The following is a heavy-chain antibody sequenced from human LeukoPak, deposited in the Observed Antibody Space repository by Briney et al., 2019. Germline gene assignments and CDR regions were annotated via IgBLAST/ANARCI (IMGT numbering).Heavy chain of an antibody. J-gene: IGHJ5*02. CDR3: AKVVVVAATCWFYP. CDR1: GFTFSSYW. Sequence: TGGSLRLSCAASGFTFSSYWMSWVRQAPGKGLEWVANIKQDGSEKYYVDSVKGRFTISRDNAKNSLYLQMNSLRAEDTAVYYCAKVVVVAATCWFYPWGRGTLVTVSS. D-gene: IGHD2-15*01. CDR2: IKQDGSEK. V-gene: IGHV3-7*01.